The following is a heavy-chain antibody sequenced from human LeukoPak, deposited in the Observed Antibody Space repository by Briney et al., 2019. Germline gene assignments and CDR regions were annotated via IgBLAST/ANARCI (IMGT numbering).Heavy chain of an antibody. CDR2: IYTSGST. J-gene: IGHJ5*02. D-gene: IGHD6-19*01. CDR1: GGSISSYY. V-gene: IGHV4-4*07. Sequence: KPSETLSLTYTVSGGSISSYYWSWIRQPAGKGLEWIGRIYTSGSTNYNPSLKSRVTMSVDTSKNQFSLKLSSVTAADTAVYYCARASYLDRQAGLWFDPWGQGTLVTVSS. CDR3: ARASYLDRQAGLWFDP.